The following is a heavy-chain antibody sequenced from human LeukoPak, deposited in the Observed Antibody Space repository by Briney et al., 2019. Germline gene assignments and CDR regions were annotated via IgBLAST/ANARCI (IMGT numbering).Heavy chain of an antibody. D-gene: IGHD3-9*01. CDR2: ISGSGGST. J-gene: IGHJ3*02. CDR3: AKGFPRYFDWFLDAFDI. V-gene: IGHV3-23*01. CDR1: GFTFSSYA. Sequence: GGSLRLSCAASGFTFSSYAMSWVRQAPGKGLEWVSAISGSGGSTYYADSVKGRFTISRDNSKNTLYLQMNSLRAEDTAVYYCAKGFPRYFDWFLDAFDIWGQGTMVTVSS.